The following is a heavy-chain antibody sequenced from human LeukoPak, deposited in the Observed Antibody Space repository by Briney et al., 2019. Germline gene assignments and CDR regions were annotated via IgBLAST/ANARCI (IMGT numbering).Heavy chain of an antibody. D-gene: IGHD1-26*01. CDR1: GASVSRGGYY. CDR3: ATAEWENFYFDS. J-gene: IGHJ4*02. Sequence: SETLSLTCTVSGASVSRGGYYWSWIRQHPGKGLEWIGFTSYGGGAYYNPSLMSRVTMSVDPSQNQFSLKMRDVTAADTAVYFCATAEWENFYFDSWGQGALVAVTS. CDR2: TSYGGGA. V-gene: IGHV4-31*03.